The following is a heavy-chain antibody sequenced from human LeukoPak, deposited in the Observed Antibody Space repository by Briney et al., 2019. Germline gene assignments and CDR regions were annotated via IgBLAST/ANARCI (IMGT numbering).Heavy chain of an antibody. D-gene: IGHD3-22*01. CDR3: AKDVLIVVVDGGYFDY. Sequence: GGSLRLSCAASGFTFSRYAMSWVRQAPGKGLEWVSSISGNGGSIYYAESVKGRFTISRDNSKNTLYLQMNSLRAEDTAVYYCAKDVLIVVVDGGYFDYWGQGTLVTVSS. CDR1: GFTFSRYA. J-gene: IGHJ4*02. CDR2: ISGNGGSI. V-gene: IGHV3-23*01.